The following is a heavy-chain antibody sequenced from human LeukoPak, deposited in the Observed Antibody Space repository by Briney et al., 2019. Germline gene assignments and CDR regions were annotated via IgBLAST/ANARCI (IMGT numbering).Heavy chain of an antibody. D-gene: IGHD3-10*01. V-gene: IGHV3-7*01. CDR1: GFTFSSYG. CDR3: ARDSRALPS. Sequence: PGGSLRLSCAASGFTFSSYGMHWVRQAPGKGLEWVANIKQDGSEKYYVDSVKGRFTISRDNVKNSLYLQMNSLRADDAAMYYCARDSRALPSWGQGTLVTVSS. CDR2: IKQDGSEK. J-gene: IGHJ4*02.